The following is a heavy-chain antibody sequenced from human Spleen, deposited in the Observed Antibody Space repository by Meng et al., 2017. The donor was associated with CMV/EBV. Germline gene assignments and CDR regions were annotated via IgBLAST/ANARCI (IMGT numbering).Heavy chain of an antibody. CDR1: GYTFISYG. J-gene: IGHJ4*02. CDR3: ARDAGTIAVSGIGDY. D-gene: IGHD6-19*01. V-gene: IGHV1-18*01. CDR2: ISAYNGNT. Sequence: ASVKVSCKASGYTFISYGLSWVRQASGQGLEWMGWISAYNGNTNYAQKLQGRVTMTTDTSTSTAYMELRSLRSDDTAVYYCARDAGTIAVSGIGDYWGQGTLVTVSS.